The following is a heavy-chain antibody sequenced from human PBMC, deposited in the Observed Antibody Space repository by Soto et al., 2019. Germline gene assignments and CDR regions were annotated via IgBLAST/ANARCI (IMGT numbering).Heavy chain of an antibody. V-gene: IGHV3-48*01. J-gene: IGHJ6*02. Sequence: GGSLRLSCAASGFTFRSYSMNWVRQAPGKGLEWVSYISSSSSTIYNADSVKGRFTISRDNSKNTLYLQMNSLRAEDTAVYYCARDRGVAADYYYGMDVWGQGTTVTVSS. CDR1: GFTFRSYS. CDR3: ARDRGVAADYYYGMDV. CDR2: ISSSSSTI. D-gene: IGHD2-15*01.